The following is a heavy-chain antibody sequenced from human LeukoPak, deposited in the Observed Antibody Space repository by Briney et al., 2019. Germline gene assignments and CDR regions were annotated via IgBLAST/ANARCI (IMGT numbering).Heavy chain of an antibody. V-gene: IGHV4-39*01. CDR2: IYYSGST. J-gene: IGHJ4*02. Sequence: SETLSLTCTVSGGSISGSSYYWGWIRQPPGKGLEWIGSIYYSGSTYYNPSLKSRVTISVDTSKNQFSLKLNSVTATDTAVYYCARSADSSSWYVFDYWGQGTLVTVSS. CDR3: ARSADSSSWYVFDY. D-gene: IGHD6-13*01. CDR1: GGSISGSSYY.